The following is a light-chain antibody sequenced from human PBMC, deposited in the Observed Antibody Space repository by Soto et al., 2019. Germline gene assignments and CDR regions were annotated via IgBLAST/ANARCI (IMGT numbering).Light chain of an antibody. Sequence: QSVLTQPASVSGSPGQSITISCTGTSGDVGGFHYVSWYQQHPGKAPKLMIYEVSNRPSGVSNRFSGSQSGNTASLTISGLRAEDEADYYCISKTSTTTPYVFGTGTKVTVL. CDR1: SGDVGGFHY. J-gene: IGLJ1*01. CDR3: ISKTSTTTPYV. V-gene: IGLV2-14*01. CDR2: EVS.